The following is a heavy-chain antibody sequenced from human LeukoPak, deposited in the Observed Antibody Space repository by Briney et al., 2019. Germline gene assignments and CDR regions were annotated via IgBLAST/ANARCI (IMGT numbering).Heavy chain of an antibody. D-gene: IGHD3-22*01. CDR3: ARDFRAMIVGVTDY. CDR2: INPNSGGT. CDR1: GYTFTGYY. V-gene: IGHV1-2*02. J-gene: IGHJ4*02. Sequence: GASVKVSCKASGYTFTGYYMHWVRQAPGQGLEWMGWINPNSGGTNYALKFQGRVTMTRDTSISTAYMELSRLRSDDTAVYYCARDFRAMIVGVTDYWGQGTLVTVSS.